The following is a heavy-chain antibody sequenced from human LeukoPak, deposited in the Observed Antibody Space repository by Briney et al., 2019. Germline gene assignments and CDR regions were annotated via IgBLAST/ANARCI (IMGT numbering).Heavy chain of an antibody. V-gene: IGHV4-39*07. CDR3: ARDLSYGLFDY. CDR2: IYYSGST. J-gene: IGHJ4*02. D-gene: IGHD5-18*01. CDR1: GDSMSSSHYC. Sequence: SSETLSLTCTVSGDSMSSSHYCWGWIRQPPGKGLEWIGSIYYSGSTYYNLSLKSRVTISVDTSKNQFSLKLSSVTAADTAVYYCARDLSYGLFDYWGQGTLVTVSS.